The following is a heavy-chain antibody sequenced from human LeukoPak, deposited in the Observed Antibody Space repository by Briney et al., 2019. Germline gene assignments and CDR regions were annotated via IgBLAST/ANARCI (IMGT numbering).Heavy chain of an antibody. V-gene: IGHV3-13*04. D-gene: IGHD6-19*01. CDR2: IGTSGDT. Sequence: WGAPGPPRAAPRVTFSSYEKPWGRPATRKSLGMVSVIGTSGDTYYAGSVKGRFTISRENAKNSLYLQMNSLTAGDTAVYYCSRVGTSGWPNYFDSWGQGTLVTVSP. CDR3: SRVGTSGWPNYFDS. J-gene: IGHJ4*02. CDR1: RVTFSSYE.